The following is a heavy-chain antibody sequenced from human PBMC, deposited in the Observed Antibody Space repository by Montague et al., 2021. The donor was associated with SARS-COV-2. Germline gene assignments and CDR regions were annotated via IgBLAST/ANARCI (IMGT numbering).Heavy chain of an antibody. CDR1: GGSISSSSYY. D-gene: IGHD1-20*01. Sequence: SETLSLTCTISGGSISSSSYYWGWLRQPPGKGLVWIGSIYYSGSTYYNPSLKSRVTISVDTSKNQFSLKLSSVTAADTAVYYCARRVTGTTVHYYYCGMDAWGQGTTVTVSS. V-gene: IGHV4-39*01. CDR3: ARRVTGTTVHYYYCGMDA. J-gene: IGHJ6*02. CDR2: IYYSGST.